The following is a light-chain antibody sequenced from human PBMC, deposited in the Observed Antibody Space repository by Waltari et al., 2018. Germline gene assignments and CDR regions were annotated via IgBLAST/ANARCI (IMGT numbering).Light chain of an antibody. Sequence: QSALTQPRSVSGSPGQSVTISCTGTKSDVGGYNYVSWYQHHPGKAPKFIIYDVNKRPSGVPDRFSGDKSGNAASLTISGLQADDEADYFCCSYAGAYRVFGTGTKVTVL. V-gene: IGLV2-11*01. CDR2: DVN. CDR1: KSDVGGYNY. J-gene: IGLJ1*01. CDR3: CSYAGAYRV.